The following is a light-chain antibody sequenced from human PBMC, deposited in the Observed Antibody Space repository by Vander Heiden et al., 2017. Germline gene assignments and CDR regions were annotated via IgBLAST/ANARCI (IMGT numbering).Light chain of an antibody. Sequence: YELTQPPSVSVSPGQTARITCSGHVLPTQYSYWYQQKPGLAPVMLIYSDSERPSGIPGRFSASKSGTTVTLTISPVQAEDEADYYCQSADSSGTFVVFGGGTKLTVL. J-gene: IGLJ2*01. V-gene: IGLV3-25*03. CDR3: QSADSSGTFVV. CDR1: VLPTQY. CDR2: SDS.